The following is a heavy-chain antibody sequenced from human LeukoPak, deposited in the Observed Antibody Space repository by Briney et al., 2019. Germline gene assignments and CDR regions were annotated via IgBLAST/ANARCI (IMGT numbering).Heavy chain of an antibody. CDR1: GYTFTNYG. V-gene: IGHV1-18*04. CDR2: ISVYNGNT. CDR3: ARRGYRAHASGDDAFDI. J-gene: IGHJ3*02. Sequence: APVKVSCKASGYTFTNYGISWVRQAPGQGLECVGWISVYNGNTRYTQNLQGRVTMTTDTSTSTAYMELRSLRSDDTAVYYCARRGYRAHASGDDAFDIWGQGTMVTVSS. D-gene: IGHD5-18*01.